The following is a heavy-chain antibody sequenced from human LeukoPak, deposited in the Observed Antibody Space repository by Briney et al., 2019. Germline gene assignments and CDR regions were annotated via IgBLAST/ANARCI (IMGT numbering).Heavy chain of an antibody. CDR3: ARDQMTTVIRFDY. Sequence: GGSLRLSCAASGFTSSSYSMNWVRQAPGKGLEWVSSISSSSSYIYYADSVKGRFTISRDNAKNSLYLQMNSLRAEDTAVYYCARDQMTTVIRFDYWGQGTLVTVSS. J-gene: IGHJ4*02. D-gene: IGHD4-17*01. CDR2: ISSSSSYI. CDR1: GFTSSSYS. V-gene: IGHV3-21*01.